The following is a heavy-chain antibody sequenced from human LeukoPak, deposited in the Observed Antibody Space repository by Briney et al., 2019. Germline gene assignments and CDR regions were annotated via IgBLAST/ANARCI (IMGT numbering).Heavy chain of an antibody. D-gene: IGHD2-2*01. CDR2: ISGSGGST. CDR3: AKDRSSTSWGGNWFDP. J-gene: IGHJ5*02. Sequence: GGSLRLSCAASGFTFSSYAMSWVRQAPGKGLEWVSTISGSGGSTDYADSVKGRFTISRDNSRNTLYLQMNSLRAEDTAVYYCAKDRSSTSWGGNWFDPWGQGTLVTVSS. V-gene: IGHV3-23*01. CDR1: GFTFSSYA.